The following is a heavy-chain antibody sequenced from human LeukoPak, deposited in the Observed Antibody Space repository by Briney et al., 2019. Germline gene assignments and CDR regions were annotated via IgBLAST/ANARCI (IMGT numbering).Heavy chain of an antibody. CDR1: GFTFSSYG. V-gene: IGHV3-30*18. CDR3: AKDLRPWAAAVFVC. J-gene: IGHJ5*01. D-gene: IGHD6-13*01. Sequence: GRSLRLSCAASGFTFSSYGMHWVRQAPGKGLEWVAVISYDGSNKYYADSVKGRFTISRDNSKNTLYLQMNSLRAEDTAVYYCAKDLRPWAAAVFVCWGQGTLVTVSS. CDR2: ISYDGSNK.